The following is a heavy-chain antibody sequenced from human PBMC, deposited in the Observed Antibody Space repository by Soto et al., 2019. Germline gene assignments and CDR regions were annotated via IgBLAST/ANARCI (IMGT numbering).Heavy chain of an antibody. J-gene: IGHJ4*02. D-gene: IGHD6-19*01. V-gene: IGHV3-23*01. CDR3: AKDSGSGWHDELYYFDY. Sequence: PGGSLRLSCAASGFTFSSYAMSWVRQAPGKGLEWVSAISGSGGSTYYADSVKGRFTISRDNSKNTLYLQMNSLRAEDTAVYYCAKDSGSGWHDELYYFDYWGQGTLVTVSS. CDR1: GFTFSSYA. CDR2: ISGSGGST.